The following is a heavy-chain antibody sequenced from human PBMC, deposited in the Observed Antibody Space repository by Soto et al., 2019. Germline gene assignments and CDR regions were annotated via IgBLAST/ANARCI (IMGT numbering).Heavy chain of an antibody. CDR3: ARGSNWGLFDY. CDR2: IYYSGST. J-gene: IGHJ4*02. Sequence: PSETLSLTCTVSGGSISSYYWSWIRQPPGKGLEWIGYIYYSGSTNYNPSLKSRVTISVDTSKNQFSLKLSSVTAADTAVYYGARGSNWGLFDYWGQGTRVTVSS. CDR1: GGSISSYY. V-gene: IGHV4-59*01. D-gene: IGHD7-27*01.